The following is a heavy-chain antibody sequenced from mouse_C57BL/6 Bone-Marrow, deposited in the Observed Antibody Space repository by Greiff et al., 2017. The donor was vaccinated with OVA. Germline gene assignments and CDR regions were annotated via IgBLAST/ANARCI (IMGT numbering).Heavy chain of an antibody. Sequence: EVNVVESGGGLVQPRGSLKLSCAASGFTFSDYGMAWVRQAPRKGPEWVAFISNLAYSIYYADTVTGRFTISRENAKNTLYLEMSSLRSEDTAMYYCARHEGGFAYWGQGTLVTVSA. V-gene: IGHV5-15*01. CDR3: ARHEGGFAY. CDR1: GFTFSDYG. CDR2: ISNLAYSI. J-gene: IGHJ3*01.